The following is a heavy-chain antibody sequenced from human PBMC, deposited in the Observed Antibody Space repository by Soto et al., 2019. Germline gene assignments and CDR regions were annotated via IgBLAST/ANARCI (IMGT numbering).Heavy chain of an antibody. CDR1: GFTFDDYT. CDR2: ISWDGGST. Sequence: GGSLRLSCAASGFTFDDYTMHWVRQAPGKGLEWVSLISWDGGSTYYADSVKGRFTISRDNSKNSLYLQMNSLRTEDTALYYCAKDSFSMVATGPNFDYWGQGTLVTVSS. D-gene: IGHD5-12*01. V-gene: IGHV3-43*01. J-gene: IGHJ4*02. CDR3: AKDSFSMVATGPNFDY.